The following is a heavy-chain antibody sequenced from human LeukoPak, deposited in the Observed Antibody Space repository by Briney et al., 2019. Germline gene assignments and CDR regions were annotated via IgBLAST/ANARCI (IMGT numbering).Heavy chain of an antibody. V-gene: IGHV4-39*01. J-gene: IGHJ3*02. CDR2: IYYSGST. CDR3: ARRAVAGTGAFDI. Sequence: SETLSLTCTVSGGSISSSSYYWGWIRQPPGKGLEWIGSIYYSGSTYYNPSLKSRFTISVDTSKNQFSLKLSSVTAADTAVYYCARRAVAGTGAFDIWGQGTMVTVSS. D-gene: IGHD6-19*01. CDR1: GGSISSSSYY.